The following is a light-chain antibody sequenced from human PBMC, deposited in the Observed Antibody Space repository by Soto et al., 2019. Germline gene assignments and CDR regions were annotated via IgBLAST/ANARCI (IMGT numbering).Light chain of an antibody. CDR3: QQYGGSPRT. CDR1: QSVSSSS. J-gene: IGKJ1*01. V-gene: IGKV3-20*01. Sequence: EIVLTQSPGTLSLSPGERATLSCRASQSVSSSSLAWYQQKRGQAPRLLIHGASNRATGIPDRFSGSGSGTDFTLTSSRLEPEDFVVYYCQQYGGSPRTFGQGTKVEVK. CDR2: GAS.